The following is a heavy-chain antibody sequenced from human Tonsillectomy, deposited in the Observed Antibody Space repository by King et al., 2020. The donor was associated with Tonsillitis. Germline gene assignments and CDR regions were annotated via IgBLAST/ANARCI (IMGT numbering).Heavy chain of an antibody. CDR3: AKDPGESILRPEFDY. V-gene: IGHV3-9*01. CDR2: ISWNSDSI. Sequence: QLVQSGGGLVQPGRSLRLSCAASGFTFDDYAMHWVRQAPGKGLEWVSGISWNSDSIGYADSVKGRFTISRDNAKNSLYLQMNSLRAEDTALYYCAKDPGESILRPEFDYWGQGTLVTVSS. CDR1: GFTFDDYA. J-gene: IGHJ4*02. D-gene: IGHD1-14*01.